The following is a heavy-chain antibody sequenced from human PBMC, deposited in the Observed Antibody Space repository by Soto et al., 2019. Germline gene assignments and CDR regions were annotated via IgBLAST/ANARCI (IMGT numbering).Heavy chain of an antibody. CDR2: INHSGST. J-gene: IGHJ4*02. V-gene: IGHV4-34*01. D-gene: IGHD3-10*01. Sequence: SLTCAVYGGSFSGYYWSWIREPPGKGLEWIGEINHSGSTNYNPSLKSRVTISVHTTKNQFSLKLSSVTAADTAVYYCGRDRYYYGLSHFDYWGQGTLVTVSS. CDR3: GRDRYYYGLSHFDY. CDR1: GGSFSGYY.